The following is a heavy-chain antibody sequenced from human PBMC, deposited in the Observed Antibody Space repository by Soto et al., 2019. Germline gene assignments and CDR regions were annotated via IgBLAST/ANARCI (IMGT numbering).Heavy chain of an antibody. Sequence: EVQVVESGGGLVQPGGSLRLSCAASGFTFSSNSMNWVRQAPGKGLEWISYISSSSSTIYADSVKGHFTISRYNAKNSLYLQLNSQRDADAAVYYFARVRWGDQLANGRWGQGTLVTFSS. J-gene: IGHJ4*02. D-gene: IGHD2-8*01. CDR3: ARVRWGDQLANGR. V-gene: IGHV3-48*02. CDR2: ISSSSSTI. CDR1: GFTFSSNS.